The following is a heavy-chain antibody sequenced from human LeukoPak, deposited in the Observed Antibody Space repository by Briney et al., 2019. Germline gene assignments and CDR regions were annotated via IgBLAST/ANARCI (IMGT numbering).Heavy chain of an antibody. J-gene: IGHJ4*02. V-gene: IGHV3-53*01. D-gene: IGHD2-15*01. CDR3: ARESWGYCSGGSCHYFDY. CDR2: VYSGGTT. Sequence: GGSLRLSCAASGFTVRSNYMSWVRQAPGKGLEWVSVVYSGGTTYYADSVKGRLTISRDNSKNTLYLQMNSLRAEDTAVYYCARESWGYCSGGSCHYFDYWGQGTLVTVSS. CDR1: GFTVRSNY.